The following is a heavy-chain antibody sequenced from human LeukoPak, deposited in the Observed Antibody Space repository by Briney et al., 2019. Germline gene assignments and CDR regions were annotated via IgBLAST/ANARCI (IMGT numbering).Heavy chain of an antibody. Sequence: SQTLSLTCTVSGGSISSGGYYWSWIRQPPGKGLEWIGYIYHSGSTYYNPSLKSRVTMSVDTSKNQFSLNLSSVTAADTAVYYCARGLWLGFDYWGQGTLVTVSS. D-gene: IGHD6-19*01. CDR3: ARGLWLGFDY. J-gene: IGHJ4*02. CDR2: IYHSGST. CDR1: GGSISSGGYY. V-gene: IGHV4-30-2*01.